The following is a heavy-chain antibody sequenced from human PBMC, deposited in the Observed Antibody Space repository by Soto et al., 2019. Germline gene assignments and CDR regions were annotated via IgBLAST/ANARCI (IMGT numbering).Heavy chain of an antibody. CDR2: ISAYNGNT. Sequence: QVQLVQSGAEVKKPGASVKVSCKASGYTFTSYGISWVRQAPGQGLEWMGWISAYNGNTNYAQKLQGRVTMTTDTSTSTAYKEERSLRSDDTAVYYCAREDAYYYGRCSESGFDPWGQGTLVTVSS. D-gene: IGHD3-10*01. V-gene: IGHV1-18*04. CDR3: AREDAYYYGRCSESGFDP. CDR1: GYTFTSYG. J-gene: IGHJ5*01.